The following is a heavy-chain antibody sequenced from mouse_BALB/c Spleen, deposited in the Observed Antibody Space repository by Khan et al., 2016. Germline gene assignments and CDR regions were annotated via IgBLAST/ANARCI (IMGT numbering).Heavy chain of an antibody. J-gene: IGHJ4*01. Sequence: QLEESGPGLVKPSQSLSLTCTVTGYPITSDYAWNWIRQFPGNKLEWMGYIRYSGSTSYNPSLKSRISITRDTEKNQFFLQLKSVTTEDTATYYCARGPTAVYAMDYWGQGTSVTVSS. CDR3: ARGPTAVYAMDY. D-gene: IGHD1-2*01. CDR1: GYPITSDYA. CDR2: IRYSGST. V-gene: IGHV3-2*02.